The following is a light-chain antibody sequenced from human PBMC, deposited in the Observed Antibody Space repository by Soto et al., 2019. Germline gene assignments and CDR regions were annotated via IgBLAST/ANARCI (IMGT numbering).Light chain of an antibody. Sequence: DIQMTQSPSSLSASVGDRVTITCRASPTISTYLNWYQQNPGKAPKLLIYAASNLQNGVPSMFSGSGSGTEFTLTISSRQPEDFSTYSCQKSSSIPYTFGQGTKLEIK. CDR3: QKSSSIPYT. CDR1: PTISTY. CDR2: AAS. J-gene: IGKJ2*01. V-gene: IGKV1-39*01.